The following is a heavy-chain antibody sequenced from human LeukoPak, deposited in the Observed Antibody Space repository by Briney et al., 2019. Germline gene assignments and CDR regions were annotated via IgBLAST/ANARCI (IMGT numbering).Heavy chain of an antibody. D-gene: IGHD5-24*01. V-gene: IGHV3-21*01. CDR1: GFTFSSYS. J-gene: IGHJ2*01. CDR2: ISSSSSYI. Sequence: PGGSLRLSCAASGFTFSSYSMNWVRQAPGKGLEWVSSISSSSSYIYYADSVKGRFTISRDNAKNSLYLQMNSLRAEDTAVYYCARFEGDGYNWHWYFDLWGRGTLVTVSS. CDR3: ARFEGDGYNWHWYFDL.